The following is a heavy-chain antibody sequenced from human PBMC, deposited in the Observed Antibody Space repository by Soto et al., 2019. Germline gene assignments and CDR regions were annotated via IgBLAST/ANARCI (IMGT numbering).Heavy chain of an antibody. V-gene: IGHV3-33*01. CDR1: GFTFSSYG. CDR2: IWYDGSNK. Sequence: QVQLVESGGGVVQPGRSLRLSCAASGFTFSSYGMHWVRQAPGKGLEWVAVIWYDGSNKYYADSVKCRFTISRDNSKNTLYLQMNSLGHEDTAVYCCAARGCSSSSGYRGGYYYGMDVWGQGTTVTVFS. J-gene: IGHJ6*02. CDR3: AARGCSSSSGYRGGYYYGMDV. D-gene: IGHD2-2*01.